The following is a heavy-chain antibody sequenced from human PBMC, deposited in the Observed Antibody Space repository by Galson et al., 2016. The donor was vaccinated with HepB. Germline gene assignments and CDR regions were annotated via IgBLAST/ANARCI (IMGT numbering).Heavy chain of an antibody. CDR1: GDSITTRNYF. CDR3: ARRTCFGLGSWYFDV. D-gene: IGHD2-15*01. CDR2: ISFTGNT. J-gene: IGHJ2*01. V-gene: IGHV4-39*02. Sequence: SETLSLTCSVSGDSITTRNYFWGWIRQSPGKELQWIGSISFTGNTYYNPSLQSRVIVSADTSKNRFSLSLSSVSAADTAVYYCARRTCFGLGSWYFDVWGRGVPAIVSS.